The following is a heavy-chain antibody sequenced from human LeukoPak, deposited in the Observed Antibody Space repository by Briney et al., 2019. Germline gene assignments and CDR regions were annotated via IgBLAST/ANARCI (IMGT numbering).Heavy chain of an antibody. J-gene: IGHJ6*02. CDR1: GFTFSSYW. Sequence: PGGSLRPSCAASGFTFSSYWMSWVRQAPGEGLEWVANIKQDGSETYHVDSVKGRFTISRDNARNSLYLQMNSLRAEDTAVYYCASVDRAIVHYYGMDVWGQGTTVTVSS. D-gene: IGHD5-18*01. V-gene: IGHV3-7*01. CDR2: IKQDGSET. CDR3: ASVDRAIVHYYGMDV.